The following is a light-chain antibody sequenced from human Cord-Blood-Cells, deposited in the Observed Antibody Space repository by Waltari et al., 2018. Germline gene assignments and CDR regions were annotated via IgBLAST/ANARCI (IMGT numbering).Light chain of an antibody. CDR2: DAS. CDR3: QPRSNWPPA. J-gene: IGKJ3*01. V-gene: IGKV3-11*01. CDR1: QSVSSY. Sequence: EIVLTQSPATLSLSPGERATLSCRASQSVSSYLAWYQQQPGQAPRLLIYDASNRATGIPARFSGSGSGADFTLTISSLEPEDFAVYYCQPRSNWPPAFGPGTKVDIK.